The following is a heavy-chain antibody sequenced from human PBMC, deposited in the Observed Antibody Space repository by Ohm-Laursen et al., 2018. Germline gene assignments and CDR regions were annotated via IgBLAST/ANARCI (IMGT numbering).Heavy chain of an antibody. CDR1: GGAISNYY. V-gene: IGHV4-59*08. J-gene: IGHJ5*02. CDR3: ARQEGYCSSTSCYEAWFDP. D-gene: IGHD2-2*01. CDR2: INYSGNT. Sequence: GTLSLTCTVSGGAISNYYWSWIRQPPGKGLEWIGHINYSGNTNYNPSLKSRVTISVDTSKNQFSLKLSSVTAADTAVYYCARQEGYCSSTSCYEAWFDPWGQGTLVTVSS.